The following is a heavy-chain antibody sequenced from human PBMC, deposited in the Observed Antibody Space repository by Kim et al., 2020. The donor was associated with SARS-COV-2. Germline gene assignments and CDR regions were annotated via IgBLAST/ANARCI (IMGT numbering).Heavy chain of an antibody. CDR2: INHSGST. V-gene: IGHV4-34*01. CDR3: ASVRCLWGAAAAWDY. CDR1: GGSFSGYY. Sequence: SETLSLTCAVYGGSFSGYYWSWIRQPPGKGLEWIGEINHSGSTNYNPSLKSRVTISVDTSKNQFSLKLSSVTAADTAVYYCASVRCLWGAAAAWDYWGQG. D-gene: IGHD6-13*01. J-gene: IGHJ4*02.